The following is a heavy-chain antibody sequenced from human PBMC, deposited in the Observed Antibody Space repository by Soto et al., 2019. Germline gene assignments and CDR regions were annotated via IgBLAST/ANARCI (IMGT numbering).Heavy chain of an antibody. CDR3: TYELDKPRWCDP. V-gene: IGHV1-8*01. Sequence: ASVKFSCKSSGYTFTSYDINWVRQATGQGLEWMGWMNPNSGNTGYAQKFQGRVTMTRNTSISTAYMELSSLRSEDTAVYSCTYELDKPRWCDPWGQGNVVTGS. D-gene: IGHD2-2*01. CDR2: MNPNSGNT. CDR1: GYTFTSYD. J-gene: IGHJ5*02.